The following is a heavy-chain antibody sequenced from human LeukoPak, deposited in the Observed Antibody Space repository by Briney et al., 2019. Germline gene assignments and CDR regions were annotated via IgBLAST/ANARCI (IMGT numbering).Heavy chain of an antibody. Sequence: GGSLRLSCVASGFTFSNYSMNWVRQVPGKGLEWVSYISQSGSIVYHAESVKGRFTISRDDARASLQLQMNSLRDEDTAVYYCARGSVASVAGTGDYWGQGTLVTVSS. CDR2: ISQSGSIV. CDR3: ARGSVASVAGTGDY. V-gene: IGHV3-48*02. CDR1: GFTFSNYS. D-gene: IGHD6-19*01. J-gene: IGHJ4*02.